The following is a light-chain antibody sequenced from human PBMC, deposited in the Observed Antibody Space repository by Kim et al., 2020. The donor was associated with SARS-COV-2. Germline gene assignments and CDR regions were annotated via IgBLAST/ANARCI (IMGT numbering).Light chain of an antibody. CDR1: QSVSSN. CDR2: GAS. J-gene: IGKJ4*01. Sequence: VSPGERATLSCRASQSVSSNLAWYQQKPGQSPRLLIYGASIRATGIPARFSGSGSGTEFTLTISSLQSEDFAVYYCHHYNNWPLTFGGGTKVDIK. V-gene: IGKV3-15*01. CDR3: HHYNNWPLT.